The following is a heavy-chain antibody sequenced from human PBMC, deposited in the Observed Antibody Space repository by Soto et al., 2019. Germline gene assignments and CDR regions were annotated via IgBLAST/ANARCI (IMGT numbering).Heavy chain of an antibody. Sequence: QVQLVQSGAEMKKPGSSVKVSCQSSGGTFNTYAMNWVRQAPGQGPEWMGGISPMFGAANYAPKFQGRVTITADESTGTSYMKLSGLTSEDTALYFCAREVQVHTPAFVYWGQGTLVTVSS. CDR3: AREVQVHTPAFVY. V-gene: IGHV1-69*19. CDR1: GGTFNTYA. CDR2: ISPMFGAA. D-gene: IGHD3-10*01. J-gene: IGHJ4*02.